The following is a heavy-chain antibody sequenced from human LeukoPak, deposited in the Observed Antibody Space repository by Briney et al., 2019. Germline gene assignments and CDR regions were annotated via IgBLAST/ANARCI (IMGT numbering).Heavy chain of an antibody. D-gene: IGHD6-13*01. CDR3: AKGLRLSRWYSAGPIDDGFDV. CDR2: ISGSGAVI. CDR1: GFTFNTYA. V-gene: IGHV3-23*01. J-gene: IGHJ3*01. Sequence: GGSLRLSCAASGFTFNTYAMSWVRQTPGKGLEWVSSISGSGAVIYYADSVKGRFTISRDNSRDTLYLQMDSLRVEDTALYYCAKGLRLSRWYSAGPIDDGFDVWGQGTMVTVSS.